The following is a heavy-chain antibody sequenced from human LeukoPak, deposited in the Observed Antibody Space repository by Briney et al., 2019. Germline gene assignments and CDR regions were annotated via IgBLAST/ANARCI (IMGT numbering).Heavy chain of an antibody. D-gene: IGHD2-2*01. J-gene: IGHJ6*03. V-gene: IGHV4-59*01. CDR2: IYYSGST. CDR3: ARGTGYCSSTSCLGEKYYYYYYMDV. CDR1: GGSISSYY. Sequence: SETLSLTCTVSGGSISSYYWSWIRQPPGKGLEWIGYIYYSGSTNYNPSFKSRVTISVDTSKNQFSLKLSSVTAADTAVYYCARGTGYCSSTSCLGEKYYYYYYMDVWGKGTTVTVSS.